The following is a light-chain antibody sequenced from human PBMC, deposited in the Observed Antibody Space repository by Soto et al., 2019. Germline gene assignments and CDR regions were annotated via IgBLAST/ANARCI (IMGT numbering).Light chain of an antibody. Sequence: DVVLTQAPLSLSVTPGQPASMSCKSTQSLLYGDGKTYLYWYLQRPGQAPRLLIYESSNRATGIAARFSGSGSGTDFTLTISSLEPEDFAVYYCQQRSNWPQTFGQGTKVDIK. CDR3: QQRSNWPQT. CDR1: QSLLYGDGKTY. V-gene: IGKV2D-29*01. CDR2: ESS. J-gene: IGKJ1*01.